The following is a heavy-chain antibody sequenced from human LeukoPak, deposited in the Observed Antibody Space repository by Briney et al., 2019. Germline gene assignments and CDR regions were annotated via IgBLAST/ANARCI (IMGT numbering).Heavy chain of an antibody. CDR3: ARRDQLLSSDAFDI. Sequence: GASLQISWKGAGSSFTSYWIGWVRPMPGKGLGWRGIIYHGDSDTRYSPSFQGQVTISADKSISTAYLQWSSLKASDTAMYYCARRDQLLSSDAFDIWGQGTMVTVSS. J-gene: IGHJ3*02. D-gene: IGHD2-2*01. CDR1: GSSFTSYW. V-gene: IGHV5-51*01. CDR2: IYHGDSDT.